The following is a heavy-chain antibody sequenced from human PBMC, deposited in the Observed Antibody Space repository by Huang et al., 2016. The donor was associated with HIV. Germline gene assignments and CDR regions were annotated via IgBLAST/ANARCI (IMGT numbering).Heavy chain of an antibody. V-gene: IGHV1-2*02. CDR3: AKDWSLGSSSFPDY. J-gene: IGHJ4*02. D-gene: IGHD6-6*01. Sequence: QVQLVQSGAEVQKPGASVKVSCKASGYTFTDYTIHWVRQAPGQGLGGRGWRNPKSGGTNYAQKFQGRVTMTRDTSISTAYMELRRLRSDDTAVYYCAKDWSLGSSSFPDYWGQGTLVTVSS. CDR1: GYTFTDYT. CDR2: RNPKSGGT.